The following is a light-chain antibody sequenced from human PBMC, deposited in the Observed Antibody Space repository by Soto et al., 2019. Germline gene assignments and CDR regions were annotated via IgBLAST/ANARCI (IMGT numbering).Light chain of an antibody. Sequence: ETVLTQSPGTLSLSPGDRATLSGTASQSVSSHYLAWYQKKPGQAPRLLIYGASSRATGTPDRGSGRGSGTDGTRTINGLEPEDCAVYYCQQYASSPLTVGGGTKVEIK. V-gene: IGKV3-20*01. J-gene: IGKJ4*01. CDR3: QQYASSPLT. CDR2: GAS. CDR1: QSVSSHY.